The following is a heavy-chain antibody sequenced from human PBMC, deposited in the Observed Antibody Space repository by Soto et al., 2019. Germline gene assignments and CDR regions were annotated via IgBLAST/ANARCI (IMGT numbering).Heavy chain of an antibody. Sequence: QVQLVESGGGVVQPGRSLRLSCAASGFTFSSSAMHWVRQAPGKGLEWVAVISSDGSNKYDADSVKGRFTISRDNSKNTLYLQMNSLRAEDTAVYYCARMASFYCSGGSCYPTYGMDVWGQGTTVTVSS. CDR2: ISSDGSNK. CDR1: GFTFSSSA. V-gene: IGHV3-30-3*01. CDR3: ARMASFYCSGGSCYPTYGMDV. J-gene: IGHJ6*02. D-gene: IGHD2-15*01.